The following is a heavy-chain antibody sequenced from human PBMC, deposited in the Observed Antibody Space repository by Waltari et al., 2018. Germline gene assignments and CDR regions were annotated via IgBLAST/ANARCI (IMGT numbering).Heavy chain of an antibody. J-gene: IGHJ5*02. CDR1: GGSISSSSYY. CDR2: IYYSGST. V-gene: IGHV4-39*07. D-gene: IGHD3-3*01. Sequence: QLQLQESGPGLVKPSETLSLTCTVSGGSISSSSYYWGWIRQPPGKGLEWIGSIYYSGSTYYNPSLKSRVTISVDTSKNQFSRKLSSVTAADTAVYYCARETVTYYDFWSGPNWFDPWGQGTLVTVSS. CDR3: ARETVTYYDFWSGPNWFDP.